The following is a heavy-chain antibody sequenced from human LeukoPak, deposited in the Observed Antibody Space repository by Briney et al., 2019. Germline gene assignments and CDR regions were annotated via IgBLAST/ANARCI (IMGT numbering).Heavy chain of an antibody. Sequence: ASAKVSCKASGHTFTGYYMHWVRQATGQGLEWMGWINPNSGATDYAQKFKGRVTMTRDTSISTAYMELSRLRSDDTAVYYCARAGSGYYLYYFDYWGQGTLVTVSS. CDR3: ARAGSGYYLYYFDY. CDR2: INPNSGAT. J-gene: IGHJ4*02. V-gene: IGHV1-2*02. D-gene: IGHD3-22*01. CDR1: GHTFTGYY.